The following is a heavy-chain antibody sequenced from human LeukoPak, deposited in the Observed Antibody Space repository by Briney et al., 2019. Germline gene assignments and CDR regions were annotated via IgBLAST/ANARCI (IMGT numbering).Heavy chain of an antibody. CDR1: GLTFSSYA. CDR2: ISYDGSNK. Sequence: PGRSLRLSCAASGLTFSSYAMHWVRQAPGKGLEWVAVISYDGSNKYYADSVKGRFTISRDNSKNTLYLQMNSLRAEDTAVYYCARVHDSSGSADYWGQGTLVTVSS. CDR3: ARVHDSSGSADY. V-gene: IGHV3-30*01. D-gene: IGHD3-22*01. J-gene: IGHJ4*02.